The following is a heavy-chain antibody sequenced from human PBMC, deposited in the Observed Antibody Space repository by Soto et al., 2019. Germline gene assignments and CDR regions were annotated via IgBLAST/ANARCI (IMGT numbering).Heavy chain of an antibody. D-gene: IGHD6-19*01. Sequence: EVQLVESGGDLVQRGGSLRLSCVASGFTFSVYSMNWVRQAPGKGLEWFSYITSDTKTIKYADSVKGRFTISRDNAKVSLSLQMNSLSDEDTAVYYCARSVESHFDYWGQGTVVTVSS. CDR3: ARSVESHFDY. CDR2: ITSDTKTI. J-gene: IGHJ4*02. CDR1: GFTFSVYS. V-gene: IGHV3-48*02.